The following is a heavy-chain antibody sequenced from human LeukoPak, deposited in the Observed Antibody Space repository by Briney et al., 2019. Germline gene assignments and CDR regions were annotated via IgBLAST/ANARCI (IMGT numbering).Heavy chain of an antibody. CDR3: ARETGYYPLRFDY. J-gene: IGHJ4*02. CDR2: INHSGST. CDR1: GGSSSGYY. Sequence: SETLSLTCAVYGGSSSGYYCSWIRQPPGKGLEWIGEINHSGSTNYNRSLKSRVTISVDTSKNQFSLKLSSVTAADTAVYYCARETGYYPLRFDYWGQGTLVTVSS. V-gene: IGHV4-34*01. D-gene: IGHD3-9*01.